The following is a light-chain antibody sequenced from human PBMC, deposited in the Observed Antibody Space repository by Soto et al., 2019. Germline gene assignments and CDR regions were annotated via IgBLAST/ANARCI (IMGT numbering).Light chain of an antibody. V-gene: IGKV3-11*01. CDR3: QQRSDWPST. CDR2: DAS. CDR1: QSVSRY. Sequence: EIVLTQSPATLSLSPGERATLSCRASQSVSRYLAWYQQKPGQAPRLLIYDASNSATGIPARFSGSGSGTDFNLPISSLEPEDFAVYYCQQRSDWPSTFGGGTKVQIK. J-gene: IGKJ4*01.